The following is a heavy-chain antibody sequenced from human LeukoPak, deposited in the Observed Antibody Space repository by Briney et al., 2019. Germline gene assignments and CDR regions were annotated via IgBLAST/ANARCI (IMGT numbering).Heavy chain of an antibody. V-gene: IGHV1-69*01. CDR1: GGTFSSYA. D-gene: IGHD3-10*01. Sequence: SVKVSCRASGGTFSSYAISWVRQAPGQGLEWMGGIIPIFGTANYAQKFQGRVTITADESTSTAYMELSSLRSEDTAVYYCASGKYYYGSGSYPYGGYYFDYWGQGTLVTVSS. J-gene: IGHJ4*02. CDR2: IIPIFGTA. CDR3: ASGKYYYGSGSYPYGGYYFDY.